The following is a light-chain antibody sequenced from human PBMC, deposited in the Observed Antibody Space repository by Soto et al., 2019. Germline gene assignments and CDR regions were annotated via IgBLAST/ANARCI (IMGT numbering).Light chain of an antibody. CDR3: HQYNNWPVT. J-gene: IGKJ5*01. CDR1: QSVSSN. Sequence: EIVMTQSPATLSVSPGERATLSCRASQSVSSNLAWYQQKPGQAPRLLFYGASTRATGIPARLSGSGSGTEFTLTISSLQSEDFAVYYCHQYNNWPVTFGQGTQLEIK. CDR2: GAS. V-gene: IGKV3-15*01.